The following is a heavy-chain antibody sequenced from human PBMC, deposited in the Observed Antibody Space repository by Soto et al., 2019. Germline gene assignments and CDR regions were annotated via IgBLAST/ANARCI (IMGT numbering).Heavy chain of an antibody. Sequence: QVQLVQSGAEVKKPGSSVKVSCKSSGGTFSSYTISWVRQAPGQGLEWMGRIIPILGIANYAQKFQGRVTITADKSTSTAYMELSSLRSEDTAVYYCARGVFGVVTYLNGFDPWGQGTLVTVSS. CDR3: ARGVFGVVTYLNGFDP. CDR1: GGTFSSYT. J-gene: IGHJ5*02. V-gene: IGHV1-69*02. CDR2: IIPILGIA. D-gene: IGHD3-3*01.